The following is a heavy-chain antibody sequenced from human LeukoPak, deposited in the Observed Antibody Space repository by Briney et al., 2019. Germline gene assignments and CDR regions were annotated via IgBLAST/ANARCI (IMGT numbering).Heavy chain of an antibody. D-gene: IGHD2-2*01. CDR1: GFTFSSYD. CDR3: AKDGISGPAAIPSFYFDY. V-gene: IGHV3-23*01. J-gene: IGHJ4*02. CDR2: ISGSGGST. Sequence: GGSLRLSCAASGFTFSSYDMSWVRQAPGKGLEWVSAISGSGGSTHYADSVKGRFTTSRDNSKNTLYLQMNSLRAEDTAVYYCAKDGISGPAAIPSFYFDYWGQGTLVTVSS.